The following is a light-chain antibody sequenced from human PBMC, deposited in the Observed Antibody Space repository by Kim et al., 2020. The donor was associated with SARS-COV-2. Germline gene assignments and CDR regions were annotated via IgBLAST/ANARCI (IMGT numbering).Light chain of an antibody. CDR2: DVS. CDR1: SSDVGGDDY. J-gene: IGLJ2*01. V-gene: IGLV2-14*04. CDR3: TSFRSDVTVV. Sequence: GPPITISCTGTSSDVGGDDYVSWYKQHPDKVPKLIISDVSKRPSGVSNRFSGSKSGNTASLTISGLQAEDEADYYCTSFRSDVTVVFGGGTQLTVL.